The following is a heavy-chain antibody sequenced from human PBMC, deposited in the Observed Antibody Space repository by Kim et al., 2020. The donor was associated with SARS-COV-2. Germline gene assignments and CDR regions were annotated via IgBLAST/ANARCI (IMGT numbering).Heavy chain of an antibody. J-gene: IGHJ6*02. V-gene: IGHV3-23*01. CDR1: GFTLINYA. CDR3: AKSYGEYYYYYGLDV. D-gene: IGHD5-18*01. Sequence: GGSLRLSCAASGFTLINYAMTWVRQAPGKGLEWVSGISGSGGSTYYADSVKGRFTMSRDNSKNTLYLQMNSLRDEDTAVYYCAKSYGEYYYYYGLDVWGQGTTVSVSS. CDR2: ISGSGGST.